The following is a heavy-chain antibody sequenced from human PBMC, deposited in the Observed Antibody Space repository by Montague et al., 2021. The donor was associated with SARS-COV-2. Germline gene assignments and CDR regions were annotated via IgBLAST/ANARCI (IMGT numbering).Heavy chain of an antibody. J-gene: IGHJ4*02. Sequence: CAISGDSVSSNTVAWNWFRQSPSRGLEWLGRTYYRSKWYNDYAVSMQSRVTINPDTSKNQLSLHVNSVTPEDTAVYYCARDSEYSIDYWGRDSWSPSPQ. D-gene: IGHD6-6*01. V-gene: IGHV6-1*01. CDR3: ARDSEYSIDY. CDR1: GDSVSSNTVA. CDR2: TYYRSKWYN.